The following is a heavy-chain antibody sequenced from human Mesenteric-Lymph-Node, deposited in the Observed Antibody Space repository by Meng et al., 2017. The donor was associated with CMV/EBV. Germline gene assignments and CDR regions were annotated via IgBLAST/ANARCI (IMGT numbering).Heavy chain of an antibody. V-gene: IGHV3-23*05. CDR3: ARKPPDF. CDR2: IFSTAYSGTSA. J-gene: IGHJ4*02. Sequence: GGSLRLSCAASGFTFSNYAMSWVRQAPGKGLEWVSIIFSTAYSGTSAYYADSVKGRFTISRDNVKNSLFLQMNSLRAEDTAVYYCARKPPDFWGQGTLVTVSS. CDR1: GFTFSNYA.